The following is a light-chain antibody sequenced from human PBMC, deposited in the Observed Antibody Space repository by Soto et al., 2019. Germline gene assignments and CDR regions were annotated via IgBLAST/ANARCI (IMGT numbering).Light chain of an antibody. CDR1: SPNIGAGYD. CDR3: QSYDSSLSGVV. CDR2: GNS. Sequence: QSVLTQPPSVSGAPGQRVTISCTGSSPNIGAGYDVQWYQQLPGTAPKVLIYGNSNRPSGVPDRFSGSKSGTSASLAITGLQAEDEADYYCQSYDSSLSGVVFGGGTKLTVL. V-gene: IGLV1-40*01. J-gene: IGLJ2*01.